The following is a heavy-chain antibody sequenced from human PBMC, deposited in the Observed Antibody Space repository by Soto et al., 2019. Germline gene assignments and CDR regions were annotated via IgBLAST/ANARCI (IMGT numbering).Heavy chain of an antibody. J-gene: IGHJ4*02. V-gene: IGHV1-18*01. Sequence: ASLKVSCRASGCTFTSYGISWVRQATGQGLEWMGWISAYNGNTNYAQKLQGRVTMTTDTSTSTAYMELRSLRSDDTAVYYCARDMVAAAATRDFDYWGQGTLVTVSS. CDR2: ISAYNGNT. CDR1: GCTFTSYG. CDR3: ARDMVAAAATRDFDY. D-gene: IGHD6-13*01.